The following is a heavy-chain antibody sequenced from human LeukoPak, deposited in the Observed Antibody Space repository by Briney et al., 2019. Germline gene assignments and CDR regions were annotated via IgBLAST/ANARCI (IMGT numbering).Heavy chain of an antibody. CDR3: VRDHNSSYDY. D-gene: IGHD3-10*01. CDR1: GYTFTDNY. V-gene: IGHV1-2*02. Sequence: ASVKVSCKASGYTFTDNYIHWVRQAPGQGLEFMGWIGPKSGDTHYAQKFQGRVTMTRDTSISTVYMELYRLTSDDAAVYYCVRDHNSSYDYWGQGTLVTVSS. CDR2: IGPKSGDT. J-gene: IGHJ4*02.